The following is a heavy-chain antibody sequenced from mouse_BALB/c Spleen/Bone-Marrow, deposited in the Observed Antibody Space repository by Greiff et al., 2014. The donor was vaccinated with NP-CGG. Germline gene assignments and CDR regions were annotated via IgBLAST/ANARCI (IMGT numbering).Heavy chain of an antibody. CDR3: ARHGSSYVRFAY. CDR2: INPYNDYT. J-gene: IGHJ3*01. CDR1: GYTFTDYH. D-gene: IGHD1-1*01. V-gene: IGHV1S45*01. Sequence: EVQLQQSGAELVRPGASVKISCKAFGYTFTDYHINWVKQRPGQGLDWIGYINPYNDYTNYNQKFKGKATLIVDKSSSTAYMELSSLTSEDSAVFYCARHGSSYVRFAYWGQGTPVTVSA.